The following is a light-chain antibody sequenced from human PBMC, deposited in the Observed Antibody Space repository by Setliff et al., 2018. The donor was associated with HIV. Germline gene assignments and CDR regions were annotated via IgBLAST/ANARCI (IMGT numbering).Light chain of an antibody. CDR2: EVR. J-gene: IGLJ1*01. CDR1: SRDVGGYSH. V-gene: IGLV2-14*01. Sequence: QSVLTQPASVSGSPGQSITISCTGTSRDVGGYSHVSWYQQHPGKAPKLIIYEVRNRPSGVSNRFSGSKSGNTASLTISGLQAEDEADYYCSSYAITNTLPFGTGTKVSVL. CDR3: SSYAITNTLP.